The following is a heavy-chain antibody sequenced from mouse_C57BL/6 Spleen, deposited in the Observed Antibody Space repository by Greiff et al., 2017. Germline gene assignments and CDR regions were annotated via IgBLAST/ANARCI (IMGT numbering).Heavy chain of an antibody. V-gene: IGHV5-17*01. Sequence: EVQRVESGGGLVKPGGSLKLSCAASGFTFSDYGMHWVRQAPEQGLEWVACISRGNSTIYYADTVKGRFTISRDNAKSTLYLQLTSLSSDDTAMYYCAWTMDYWGQGTSVTVSS. CDR2: ISRGNSTI. J-gene: IGHJ4*01. CDR1: GFTFSDYG. CDR3: AWTMDY.